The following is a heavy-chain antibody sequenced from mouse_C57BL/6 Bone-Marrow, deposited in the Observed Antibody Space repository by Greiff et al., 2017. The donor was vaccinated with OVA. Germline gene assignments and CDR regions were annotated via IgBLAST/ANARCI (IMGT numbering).Heavy chain of an antibody. CDR3: ARYSKYYYAMDY. CDR2: INPNNGGT. Sequence: VQLQQSGPELVKPGASVKISCKASGYTFTDYYMNWVKQSHGKSLEWIGDINPNNGGTSYNQKFKGKATLTVDKSSSTAYMELRSLTSEDSAVYYCARYSKYYYAMDYWGQGTSVTVSS. V-gene: IGHV1-26*01. D-gene: IGHD2-5*01. CDR1: GYTFTDYY. J-gene: IGHJ4*01.